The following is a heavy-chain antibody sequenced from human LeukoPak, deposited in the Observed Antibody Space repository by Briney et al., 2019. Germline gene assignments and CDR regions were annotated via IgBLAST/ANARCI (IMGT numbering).Heavy chain of an antibody. J-gene: IGHJ3*02. CDR1: GFTFSTYA. Sequence: GGSLRLSCAATGFTFSTYAMSWVRQAPGRGLEWVSAISGGGGSTYYADSVKGRFTISRDNSKNTLYLQMNSLRAEDTAEYYCAKDQYGEAFDIWGPGTMVTVSS. CDR2: ISGGGGST. D-gene: IGHD4-17*01. CDR3: AKDQYGEAFDI. V-gene: IGHV3-23*01.